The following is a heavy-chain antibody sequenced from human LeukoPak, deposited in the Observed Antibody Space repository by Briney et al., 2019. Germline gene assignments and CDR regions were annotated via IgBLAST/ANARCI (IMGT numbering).Heavy chain of an antibody. D-gene: IGHD2-2*01. V-gene: IGHV4-34*01. Sequence: PSETLSLTCAVYGGSFSGYYWSWIRQPPGKGLEWIGEINHSGSTNYNPSLKGRVTISVDTSKNQFSLKLSSVTAADTAVYYCARGRRYCSSTSCRNPFDYWGQGTLVTVSS. CDR1: GGSFSGYY. CDR3: ARGRRYCSSTSCRNPFDY. J-gene: IGHJ4*02. CDR2: INHSGST.